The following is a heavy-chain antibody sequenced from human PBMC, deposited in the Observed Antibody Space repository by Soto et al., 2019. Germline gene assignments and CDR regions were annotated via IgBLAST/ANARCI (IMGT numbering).Heavy chain of an antibody. CDR3: ARAKYSLSSFDY. V-gene: IGHV2-5*02. J-gene: IGHJ4*02. Sequence: ESGPTLVNPTQTLTLTCTFSGFSLSTDDVGVGWIRQPPGKALDWLAVIYWDDDKRYSPSLKSRLTITKDTSKNQVLLTMTNMDPADTATDLWARAKYSLSSFDYWGQGTLVTVSS. D-gene: IGHD5-12*01. CDR2: IYWDDDK. CDR1: GFSLSTDDVG.